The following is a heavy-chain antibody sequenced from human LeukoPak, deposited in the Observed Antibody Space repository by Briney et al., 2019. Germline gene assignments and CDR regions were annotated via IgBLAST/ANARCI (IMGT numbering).Heavy chain of an antibody. CDR2: IYYSGSI. CDR3: ESHAGRYTYFDY. V-gene: IGHV4-30-4*01. D-gene: IGHD5-24*01. CDR1: GGSISSGDYY. J-gene: IGHJ4*02. Sequence: SETLSLTCTVSGGSISSGDYYWRWVPQPPGKGLEWSGYIYYSGSIYYNPSRTSRGTISVDTSNNQFTLNLRSVRAADTAVYSCESHAGRYTYFDYWGQGTLVTV.